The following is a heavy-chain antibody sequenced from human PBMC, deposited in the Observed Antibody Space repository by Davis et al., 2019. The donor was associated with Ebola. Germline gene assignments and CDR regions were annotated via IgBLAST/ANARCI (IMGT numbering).Heavy chain of an antibody. CDR3: AGAGYTSGWNFGY. J-gene: IGHJ4*02. Sequence: SETLSLTCTVSGGSISTYYWSWIRQPPGKGLEWIGYIYHSGNTDSIPSLKSRVTMSVDTSKNQLSRKLNSVTAADTAVYYCAGAGYTSGWNFGYWGQGALVVVSS. CDR1: GGSISTYY. V-gene: IGHV4-59*08. D-gene: IGHD6-19*01. CDR2: IYHSGNT.